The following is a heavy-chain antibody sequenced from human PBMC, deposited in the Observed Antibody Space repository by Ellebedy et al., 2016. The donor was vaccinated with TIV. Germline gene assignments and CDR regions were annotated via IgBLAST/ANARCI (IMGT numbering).Heavy chain of an antibody. J-gene: IGHJ5*02. D-gene: IGHD6-13*01. V-gene: IGHV4-59*08. CDR2: IYYSGST. CDR3: AGIIDYSRQFDP. Sequence: SETLSLXXTVSGGSISSYYWSWIRQPPGKGLEWIGYIYYSGSTNYNPSLKSRVTISVDTSKSHFSLKLSSVTAADTAIYFCAGIIDYSRQFDPWGQGTLVSVSS. CDR1: GGSISSYY.